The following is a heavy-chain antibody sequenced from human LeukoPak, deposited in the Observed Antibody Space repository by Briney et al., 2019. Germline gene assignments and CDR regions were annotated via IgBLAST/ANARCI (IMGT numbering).Heavy chain of an antibody. D-gene: IGHD6-19*01. CDR2: INPTGGST. V-gene: IGHV1-46*01. Sequence: ASVKVSCKASGHTFTSHHMYWVRQAPGQGLEWMGLINPTGGSTNYAQRFQGRVTMTRDTSTSTVFVELNSLRSDDTAVYYCARGPPLYSSGWELDYWGQGALVTVSS. CDR3: ARGPPLYSSGWELDY. J-gene: IGHJ4*02. CDR1: GHTFTSHH.